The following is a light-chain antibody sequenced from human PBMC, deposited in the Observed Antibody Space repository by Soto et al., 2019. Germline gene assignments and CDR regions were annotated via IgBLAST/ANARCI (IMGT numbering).Light chain of an antibody. J-gene: IGLJ3*02. Sequence: QSALTQPRSVSGSPGQSVTISCTGISSDVGDYNYVSWYEQRPGKAPKVMIYDVSRRPSGVPDRFSGSKSGNTASLTISGLQAEDEADYYCCSYAGSYTWVFGGGTKLTVL. CDR2: DVS. CDR3: CSYAGSYTWV. CDR1: SSDVGDYNY. V-gene: IGLV2-11*01.